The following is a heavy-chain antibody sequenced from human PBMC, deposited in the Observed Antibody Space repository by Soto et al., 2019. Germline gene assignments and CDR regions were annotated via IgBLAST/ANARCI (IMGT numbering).Heavy chain of an antibody. J-gene: IGHJ5*02. CDR1: GGSINSGDYY. V-gene: IGHV4-30-4*01. D-gene: IGHD3-3*01. CDR2: IYYSGDT. Sequence: QVQLQESGPGLVKPSQTLSLTCTVSGGSINSGDYYWSWIRQSPGKGLEWIGYIYYSGDTYYNPSLKRRVIISVDTSKNQFSLKLSSVTAADTAVYSCARAGRPSGYYTAVWFAPWGQGTLVTVSS. CDR3: ARAGRPSGYYTAVWFAP.